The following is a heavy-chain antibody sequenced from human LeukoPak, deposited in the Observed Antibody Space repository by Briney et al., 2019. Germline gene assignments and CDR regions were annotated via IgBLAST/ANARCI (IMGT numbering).Heavy chain of an antibody. CDR3: AKDRASTTPNWFDP. J-gene: IGHJ5*02. CDR1: GFTFSSYA. D-gene: IGHD1-1*01. Sequence: PGASLRLSCAASGFTFSSYAMSWVRQAPGKGLEWVSAISGSGGSTYYADSVKGRFTISRDNSKNTLCLQMNSLRAEDTAVYYCAKDRASTTPNWFDPWGQGTLVTVSS. CDR2: ISGSGGST. V-gene: IGHV3-23*01.